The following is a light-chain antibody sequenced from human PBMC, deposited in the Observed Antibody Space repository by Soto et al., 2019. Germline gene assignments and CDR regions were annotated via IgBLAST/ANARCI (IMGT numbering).Light chain of an antibody. CDR2: GAS. CDR1: QSVSNNY. Sequence: IVLTQSPGTLSLSPGERATLSCRASQSVSNNYLAWYQQKPGQAPRLLIYGASNRATGIPDRFSGSGSGTDFTLTITRLEPEDSAVYYCQERSNWPPITFGQGTRLEIK. J-gene: IGKJ5*01. CDR3: QERSNWPPIT. V-gene: IGKV3D-20*02.